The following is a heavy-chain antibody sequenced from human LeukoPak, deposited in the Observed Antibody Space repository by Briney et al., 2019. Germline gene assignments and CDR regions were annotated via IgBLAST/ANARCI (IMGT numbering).Heavy chain of an antibody. CDR1: GGTFSSYA. CDR2: IIPIFGTA. D-gene: IGHD2-15*01. J-gene: IGHJ4*02. Sequence: GASVKVSCKASGGTFSSYAISWVRQAPGQGLEWMGGIIPIFGTANYAQKFQGRVTITADESTSTAYMELSSLRSEDTAVYYCARSLKRGSAAEYWGQGTLVTVSS. V-gene: IGHV1-69*13. CDR3: ARSLKRGSAAEY.